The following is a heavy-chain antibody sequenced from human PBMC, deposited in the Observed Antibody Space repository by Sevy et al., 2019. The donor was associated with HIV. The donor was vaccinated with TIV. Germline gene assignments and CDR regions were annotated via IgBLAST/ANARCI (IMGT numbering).Heavy chain of an antibody. CDR3: ARDDYGDYLDY. CDR1: GFTFSSYW. V-gene: IGHV3-7*01. Sequence: RGSLRLSCAASGFTFSSYWMSWVRQAPGKGLEWVANIKQDGSEKYYVDSVKGRFTISRDNAKNSLYLQMNSLRAEDTAVYYCARDDYGDYLDYWGQGTLVTVS. D-gene: IGHD4-17*01. J-gene: IGHJ4*02. CDR2: IKQDGSEK.